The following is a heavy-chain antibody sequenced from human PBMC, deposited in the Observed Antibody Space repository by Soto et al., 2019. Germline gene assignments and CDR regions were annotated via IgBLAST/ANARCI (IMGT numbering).Heavy chain of an antibody. Sequence: QVQLVESGGGVVQPGRSLRLSCAASGFTFSTYGMHWVRQAPGKGLEWVAVISYDETNKYYADSVKVRFTISRDNSKNTLYLEMSSLRAEDTSIYYCAKRSGYYFDSWGQGTLVTVSS. V-gene: IGHV3-30*18. CDR1: GFTFSTYG. CDR2: ISYDETNK. D-gene: IGHD3-3*01. CDR3: AKRSGYYFDS. J-gene: IGHJ4*02.